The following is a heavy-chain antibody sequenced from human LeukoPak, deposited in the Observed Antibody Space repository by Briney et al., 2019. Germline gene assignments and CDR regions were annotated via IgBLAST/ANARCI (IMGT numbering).Heavy chain of an antibody. CDR2: IIPIFGTA. J-gene: IGHJ5*02. Sequence: ASVKVSCKASGGTFSSYAISWVRQAPGQGLEWMGGIIPIFGTANYAQKFQGRVTITADESTSTAYMELSSLRSEDTAVYYCARDRGITMIVVPPGNWFDPWGQGTLVTVSS. V-gene: IGHV1-69*13. D-gene: IGHD3-22*01. CDR1: GGTFSSYA. CDR3: ARDRGITMIVVPPGNWFDP.